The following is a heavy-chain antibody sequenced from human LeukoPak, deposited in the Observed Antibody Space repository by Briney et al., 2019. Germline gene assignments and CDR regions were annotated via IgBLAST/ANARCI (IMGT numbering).Heavy chain of an antibody. CDR3: ARGGGDWNY. CDR1: GYTFTGYY. CDR2: INPNSGGT. D-gene: IGHD2-21*02. V-gene: IGHV1-2*02. J-gene: IGHJ4*02. Sequence: GASVKVSCKASGYTFTGYYMHRVRQAPGQGREWMGWINPNSGGTSYAQKFQGRVTMTRDTSISTAYMELNRLTSDDTAVYYCARGGGDWNYWGQGTLVTVSS.